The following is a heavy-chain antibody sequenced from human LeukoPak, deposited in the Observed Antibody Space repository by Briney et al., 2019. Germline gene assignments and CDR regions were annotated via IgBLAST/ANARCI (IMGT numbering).Heavy chain of an antibody. Sequence: ASVKVSCKASGGTFSSYAISWVRQAPGQGLEWMGRIIPIFGTANYAQKFQGRVTITTDESTSTAYMELSSLRSEDTAVYYCAALWFGASMDVWGKGTTVTVSS. V-gene: IGHV1-69*05. CDR3: AALWFGASMDV. J-gene: IGHJ6*03. CDR2: IIPIFGTA. CDR1: GGTFSSYA. D-gene: IGHD3-10*01.